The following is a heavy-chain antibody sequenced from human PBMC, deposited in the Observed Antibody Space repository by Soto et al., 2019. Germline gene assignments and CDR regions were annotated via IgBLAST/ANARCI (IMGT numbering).Heavy chain of an antibody. CDR3: ARQHYDSSGYYFYYYYGMDV. CDR2: IDPSDSYT. V-gene: IGHV5-10-1*01. Sequence: PGESLKISCKGSGCSFTSYWISWVRQMPGKGLEWMGRIDPSDSYTNYSPSFQGHVTISADKSISTAYLQWSSLKASDTAMYYCARQHYDSSGYYFYYYYGMDVWGQGTTVTVSS. D-gene: IGHD3-22*01. J-gene: IGHJ6*02. CDR1: GCSFTSYW.